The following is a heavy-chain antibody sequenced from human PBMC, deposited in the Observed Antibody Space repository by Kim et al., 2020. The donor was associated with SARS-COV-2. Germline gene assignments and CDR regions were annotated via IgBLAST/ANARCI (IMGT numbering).Heavy chain of an antibody. CDR3: ARAPGYSSGWWDY. J-gene: IGHJ4*02. D-gene: IGHD6-19*01. Sequence: KYNPSVRSRVTISINTSKNQFSLKLTSVTAADTAVYYCARAPGYSSGWWDYWGQGTPVTVSS. V-gene: IGHV4-59*01.